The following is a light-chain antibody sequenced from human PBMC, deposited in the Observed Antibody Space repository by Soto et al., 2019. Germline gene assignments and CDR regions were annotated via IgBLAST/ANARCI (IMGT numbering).Light chain of an antibody. Sequence: QSVLTQPASVSGSPGQSITISCTGTSSDVGGYNYVSWYQQHPGKAPKLMVYDVSNRPSGVSNRSSGSKSGNTASLTISGLQAEDEADYYCSSYTSSSTQVVFGGGTKLTVL. V-gene: IGLV2-14*01. J-gene: IGLJ2*01. CDR2: DVS. CDR3: SSYTSSSTQVV. CDR1: SSDVGGYNY.